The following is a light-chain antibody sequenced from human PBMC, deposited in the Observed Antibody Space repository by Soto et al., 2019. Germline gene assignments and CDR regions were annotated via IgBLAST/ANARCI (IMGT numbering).Light chain of an antibody. Sequence: ELVMTQSPGTLSVSPGERATLSCRASQRVSSKLAWYQQKPGQAPRLIIYGASTRATGVPARFSGSGSGTEFTLTINSLQSEDFALYYCQEYDNWPLWTFGQGTKVEVK. J-gene: IGKJ1*01. V-gene: IGKV3-15*01. CDR1: QRVSSK. CDR2: GAS. CDR3: QEYDNWPLWT.